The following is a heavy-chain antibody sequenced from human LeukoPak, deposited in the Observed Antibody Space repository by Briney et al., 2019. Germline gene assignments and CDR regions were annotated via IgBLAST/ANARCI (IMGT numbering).Heavy chain of an antibody. CDR2: ISGSGGST. Sequence: GGSLRLSCAASKFAFSSYAMSWVRQAPGKGLEWVSAISGSGGSTYYADSVKGRFTISRDNSKNTLYLQMNSLRAEDTAVYYCAKVGLVGATHYFVYWGQGTLVTVSS. J-gene: IGHJ4*02. V-gene: IGHV3-23*01. D-gene: IGHD1-26*01. CDR3: AKVGLVGATHYFVY. CDR1: KFAFSSYA.